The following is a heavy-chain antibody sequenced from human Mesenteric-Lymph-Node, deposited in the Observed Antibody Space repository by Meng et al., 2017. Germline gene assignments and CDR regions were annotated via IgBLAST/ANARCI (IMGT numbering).Heavy chain of an antibody. V-gene: IGHV4-31*03. Sequence: SETLSLTCTVSGGSISSGGYYWSWIRQHPGKGLEWIGYIYYSGSTYYNPSLKSRVTISVDTSKNQFSLKLSSVTAADTAVYYCARGRITMVRGSIDYWGQGTRVTVSS. CDR3: ARGRITMVRGSIDY. CDR1: GGSISSGGYY. CDR2: IYYSGST. J-gene: IGHJ4*02. D-gene: IGHD3-10*01.